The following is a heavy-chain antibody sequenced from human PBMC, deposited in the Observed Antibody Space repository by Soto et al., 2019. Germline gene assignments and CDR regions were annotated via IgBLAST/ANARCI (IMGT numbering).Heavy chain of an antibody. D-gene: IGHD6-19*01. J-gene: IGHJ3*02. CDR2: IIPILGIA. CDR1: GGTFSSYT. Sequence: QVQLVQSGAEVKKPGSSVKVSCKASGGTFSSYTISWVRQAPGQGLEWMGRIIPILGIANYAQKFQGRVTITADKSTSTAYMELSSLRSEDTAVYYCANGGGIAVADGAFDIWGQGTMVTVSS. CDR3: ANGGGIAVADGAFDI. V-gene: IGHV1-69*02.